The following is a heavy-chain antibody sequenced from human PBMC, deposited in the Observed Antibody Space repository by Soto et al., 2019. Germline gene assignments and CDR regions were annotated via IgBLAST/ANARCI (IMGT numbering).Heavy chain of an antibody. Sequence: QVQLVESGGCVVQPGRSLRLSCAASGFTFSNYGMHWVRQAPGKGLEWVAVILNDGSNRYHADSVKDRFTISRDNSKNMLHLQMNSLRAEDTAVYYCARDDEYSGNGMDVWGQGTTVTVS. CDR3: ARDDEYSGNGMDV. J-gene: IGHJ6*02. V-gene: IGHV3-33*01. D-gene: IGHD3-10*01. CDR2: ILNDGSNR. CDR1: GFTFSNYG.